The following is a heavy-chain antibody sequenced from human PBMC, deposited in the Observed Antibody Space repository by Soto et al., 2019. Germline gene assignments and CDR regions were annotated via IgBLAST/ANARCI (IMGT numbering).Heavy chain of an antibody. CDR2: IIPIFGTA. J-gene: IGHJ6*02. CDR3: ASPVATVYYYYGMDV. Sequence: QVQLVQSGAEVKKPGSSVKVSCKASGGTFSSYAITWVRQAPGQGLEWMGGIIPIFGTADYAQKFQGRVTITADESTSTAYMELSSLRSEDTAVYYCASPVATVYYYYGMDVWGQGTAVTVSS. CDR1: GGTFSSYA. D-gene: IGHD2-21*02. V-gene: IGHV1-69*12.